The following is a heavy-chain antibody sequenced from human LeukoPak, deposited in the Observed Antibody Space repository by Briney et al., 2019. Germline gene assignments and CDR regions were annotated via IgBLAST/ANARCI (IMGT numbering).Heavy chain of an antibody. Sequence: LRLSCAASGFTFDDYAMHWVRQPPGKGLEWIGYIYYSGSTNYNPSLKSRVTLSVDTSKNQFSLKLNSVTAADTAVYYCVREREKQWLFWGQGTLVPVSS. CDR2: IYYSGST. J-gene: IGHJ4*02. CDR1: GFTFDDYA. D-gene: IGHD6-19*01. V-gene: IGHV4-59*12. CDR3: VREREKQWLF.